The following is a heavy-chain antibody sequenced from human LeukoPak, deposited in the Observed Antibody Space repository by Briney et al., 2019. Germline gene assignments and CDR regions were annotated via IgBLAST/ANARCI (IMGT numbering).Heavy chain of an antibody. V-gene: IGHV7-4-1*02. J-gene: IGHJ4*02. CDR1: GYTFSHYA. CDR2: INTGTGNP. CDR3: ARDSRGAGTGLDR. D-gene: IGHD3-9*01. Sequence: ASVKVSCKASGYTFSHYAMNWVRQAPGQGPQWMGWINTGTGNPTYAHDFIGRYVFSLDSSVSTAYLEISSLKSEDTAVYYCARDSRGAGTGLDRWGQGTLVTVSS.